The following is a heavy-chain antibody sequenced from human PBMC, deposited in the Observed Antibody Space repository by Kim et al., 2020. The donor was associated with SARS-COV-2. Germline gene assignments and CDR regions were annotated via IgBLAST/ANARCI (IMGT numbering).Heavy chain of an antibody. D-gene: IGHD2-2*02. CDR2: INHSGST. CDR3: ASLLPAAIGAIGD. J-gene: IGHJ4*02. Sequence: SETLSLTCAVYGGSFSGYYWSWIRQPPGKGLEWIGEINHSGSTNYNPSLKSRVTISVDTSKNQFSLKLSSVTAADTAVYYCASLLPAAIGAIGDWGQGTLVTVSS. CDR1: GGSFSGYY. V-gene: IGHV4-34*01.